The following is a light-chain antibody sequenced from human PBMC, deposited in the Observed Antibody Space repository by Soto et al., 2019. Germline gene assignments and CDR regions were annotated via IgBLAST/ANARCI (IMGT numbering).Light chain of an antibody. CDR1: QALSNY. V-gene: IGKV1-9*01. J-gene: IGKJ4*01. CDR3: QQLSRYPLT. CDR2: SAS. Sequence: DIQLTQSPSVLSASVGDTVTITCRASQALSNYLAWYQQKPGKAPDLLIYSASTLQSGVPSRFSGSGSETELSLTIRALQPEDCETYDRQQLSRYPLTFGGGTKVDIK.